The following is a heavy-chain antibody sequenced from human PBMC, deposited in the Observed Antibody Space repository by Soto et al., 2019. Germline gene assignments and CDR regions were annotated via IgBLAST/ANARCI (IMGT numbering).Heavy chain of an antibody. CDR2: IIPILGIA. CDR1: GGTFSSYA. V-gene: IGHV1-69*04. CDR3: AGNGDLIDFDY. J-gene: IGHJ4*02. Sequence: GASVKVSCKASGGTFSSYAISWVRQAPGQGLEWMGRIIPILGIANYAQKFQGRVTITADKSTSTAYMELSSLRSEDTAVYYCAGNGDLIDFDYWGQGTLVTVSS. D-gene: IGHD4-17*01.